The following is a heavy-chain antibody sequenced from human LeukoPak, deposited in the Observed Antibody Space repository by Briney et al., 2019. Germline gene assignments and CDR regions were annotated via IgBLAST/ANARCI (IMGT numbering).Heavy chain of an antibody. V-gene: IGHV3-9*01. CDR1: GLTFDVYA. J-gene: IGHJ3*02. D-gene: IGHD6-13*01. CDR2: ISWNSGSI. CDR3: AKDYIAAAGAFDI. Sequence: GSSLRLSCAPSGLTFDVYAMHWVRHAPGKGLEWVSGISWNSGSIGYADSVKGRFTISRDNAKNSLYLQMNSLRAEDTALYYCAKDYIAAAGAFDIWGQGTMVTVSS.